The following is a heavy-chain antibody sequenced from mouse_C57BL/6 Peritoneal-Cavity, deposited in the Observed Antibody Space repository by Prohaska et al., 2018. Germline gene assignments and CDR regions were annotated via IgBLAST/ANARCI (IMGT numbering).Heavy chain of an antibody. D-gene: IGHD2-1*01. J-gene: IGHJ1*03. CDR2: INSDGSAI. CDR3: MRYGNSWYFYV. Sequence: EVPLLETGGGLVQPGGSRGLSCEGSGFTFSGFWMSWVRQTPGKTLEWIGDINSDGSAINDATVIKDRFTICRDNDNSTLYLQRSNGRSEVTATYFCMRYGNSWYFYVWGTGTTVTVSS. CDR1: GFTFSGFW. V-gene: IGHV11-2*01.